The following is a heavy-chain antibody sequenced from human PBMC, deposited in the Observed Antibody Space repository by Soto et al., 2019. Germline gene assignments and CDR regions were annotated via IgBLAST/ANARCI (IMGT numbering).Heavy chain of an antibody. CDR1: GFTFSSYA. CDR3: AALPGGRGEESQSFDY. Sequence: VGSLRLSCAASGFTFSSYAMHWVRQAPGKGLEWVAVISYDGSNKYYADSVKGRFTISRDNSKNTLYLQMNSLRAEDTAVYYCAALPGGRGEESQSFDYWGQGTLVTVSS. V-gene: IGHV3-30-3*01. J-gene: IGHJ4*02. D-gene: IGHD3-10*01. CDR2: ISYDGSNK.